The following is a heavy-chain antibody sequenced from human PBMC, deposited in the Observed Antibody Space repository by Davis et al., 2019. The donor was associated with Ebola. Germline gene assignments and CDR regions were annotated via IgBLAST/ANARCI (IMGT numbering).Heavy chain of an antibody. V-gene: IGHV4-39*01. CDR1: AASISSSGYH. Sequence: PSETLSLTCTVSAASISSSGYHWGSFRHPPGMGLEWIGSIFFSGSPSYNPSLKSRVTISVDTSKNQFSLKLNSVTATDTAVYYCARRWLQSSGEFDYWGQGTLVTVSS. D-gene: IGHD5-24*01. CDR2: IFFSGSP. CDR3: ARRWLQSSGEFDY. J-gene: IGHJ4*02.